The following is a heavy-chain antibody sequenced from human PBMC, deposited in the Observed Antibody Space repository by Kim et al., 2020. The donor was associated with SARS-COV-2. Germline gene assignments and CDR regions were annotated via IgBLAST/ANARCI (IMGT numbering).Heavy chain of an antibody. Sequence: GGSLRLSCAASGFTFSSYWMSWVRQAPGKGLEWVANIKQDGSEKYYVDSVKGRFTISRDNAKNSLYLQMNSLRAEDTAVYYCAMRGGSSSLGVGDAFDIWGQGTMVTVSS. CDR1: GFTFSSYW. J-gene: IGHJ3*02. CDR3: AMRGGSSSLGVGDAFDI. V-gene: IGHV3-7*03. D-gene: IGHD6-6*01. CDR2: IKQDGSEK.